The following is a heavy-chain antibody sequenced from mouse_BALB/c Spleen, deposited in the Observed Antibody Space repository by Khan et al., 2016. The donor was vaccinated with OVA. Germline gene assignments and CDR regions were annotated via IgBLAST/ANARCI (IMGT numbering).Heavy chain of an antibody. J-gene: IGHJ3*01. CDR1: GYTFTNYW. Sequence: QVQLQQSGAELVKPGASVKLSCKTSGYTFTNYWIQWVKQRPGQGLGWIGQIFPGTGTTYYNENFKAKATLTIDTSSSTAYMQLSSLTSEDAAVYCCARGYGGNYEFAFWGQGSLVTVSA. D-gene: IGHD1-1*01. CDR3: ARGYGGNYEFAF. V-gene: IGHV1S132*01. CDR2: IFPGTGTT.